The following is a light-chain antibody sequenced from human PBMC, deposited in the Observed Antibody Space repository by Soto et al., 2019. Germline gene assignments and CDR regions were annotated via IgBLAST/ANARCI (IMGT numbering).Light chain of an antibody. V-gene: IGKV1-5*03. CDR1: QTISSW. CDR2: KAS. CDR3: QHYNSYSEA. J-gene: IGKJ1*01. Sequence: DIQMNQSPSTLSGSVGDRVTITCRASQTISSWLAWYQQKPGKAPKLLIYKASTLKSGVPSRFSGSGSGTEFTLTISSLQPDDFATYYCQHYNSYSEAFGQGHKVELK.